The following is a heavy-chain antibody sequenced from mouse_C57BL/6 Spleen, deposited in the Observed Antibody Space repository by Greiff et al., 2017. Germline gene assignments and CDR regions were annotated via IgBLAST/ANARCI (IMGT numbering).Heavy chain of an antibody. V-gene: IGHV5-12*01. J-gene: IGHJ4*01. D-gene: IGHD2-4*01. CDR2: ISNGGGST. CDR3: ARRGYDYDGAIAMDY. Sequence: EVKVVESGGGLVQPGGSLKLSCAASGFTFSDYYMYWVRQTPEKRLEWVAYISNGGGSTYYPDTVKGRFTISRDNAKNTLYLQMSRLKSEDTAMYYCARRGYDYDGAIAMDYWGQGTSVTVSS. CDR1: GFTFSDYY.